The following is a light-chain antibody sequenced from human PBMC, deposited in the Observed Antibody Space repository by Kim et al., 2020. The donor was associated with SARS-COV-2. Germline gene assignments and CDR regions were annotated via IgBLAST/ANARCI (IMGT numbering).Light chain of an antibody. Sequence: GQSITISGTGTSSDVGGYKYVSWYQQHPGKAPTLMIYDVSNRPSGVSNRFSGSKSGNTASLTISGLQAEDEADYYCSSYTSSSTVVFGGGTKLTVL. J-gene: IGLJ2*01. V-gene: IGLV2-14*03. CDR1: SSDVGGYKY. CDR3: SSYTSSSTVV. CDR2: DVS.